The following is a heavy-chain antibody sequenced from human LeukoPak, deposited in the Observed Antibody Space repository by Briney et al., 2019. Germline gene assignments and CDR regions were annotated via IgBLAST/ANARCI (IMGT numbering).Heavy chain of an antibody. D-gene: IGHD2-2*01. V-gene: IGHV1-69*05. CDR3: ARGSKEVNEYFQH. CDR1: GGTFSSYA. Sequence: SVKASCKASGGTFSSYAISWVRQAPGQGLEWMGGIIPIFGTANYAQKFQGRVTITTDESTSTAYMELSSLRSEDTAVYYCARGSKEVNEYFQHWARAPWSPSPQ. J-gene: IGHJ1*01. CDR2: IIPIFGTA.